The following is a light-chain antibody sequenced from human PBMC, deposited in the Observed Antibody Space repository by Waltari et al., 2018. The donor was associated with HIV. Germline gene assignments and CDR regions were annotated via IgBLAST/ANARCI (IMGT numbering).Light chain of an antibody. V-gene: IGKV3-15*01. CDR2: AAS. CDR3: QQYNDWPRT. J-gene: IGKJ1*01. CDR1: QSVSSN. Sequence: EVVMTQSPATLSVSPGERAALACRASQSVSSNLAWYQQKPGQAPRLLSYAASTRATGVPVRISGSGSGTEFTLTSSSLQSEDFAVYYCQQYNDWPRTFGQGTKVEIK.